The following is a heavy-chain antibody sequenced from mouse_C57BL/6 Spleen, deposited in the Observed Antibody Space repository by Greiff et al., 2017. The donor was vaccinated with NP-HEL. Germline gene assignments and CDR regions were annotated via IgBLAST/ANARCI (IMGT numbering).Heavy chain of an antibody. CDR1: GFTFSDYY. J-gene: IGHJ1*03. V-gene: IGHV5-16*01. CDR2: INYDGSST. Sequence: EVKLMESEGGLVQPGSSMKLSCTASGFTFSDYYMAWVRQVPEKGLEWVANINYDGSSTYYLDSLKSRFIISRDNAKNILYLQMSSLKSEDTATYYCARALYDYDGNWYFDVWGTGTTVTVSS. CDR3: ARALYDYDGNWYFDV. D-gene: IGHD2-4*01.